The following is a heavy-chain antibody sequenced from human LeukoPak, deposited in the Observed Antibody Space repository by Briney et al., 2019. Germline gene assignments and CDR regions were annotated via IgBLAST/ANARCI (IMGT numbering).Heavy chain of an antibody. J-gene: IGHJ4*02. D-gene: IGHD6-19*01. CDR2: ITGSGSTI. CDR1: GFTFSDYY. CDR3: AKDHSGWYIDY. Sequence: PGGSLRLSCAASGFTFSDYYMSWIRQAPGKGLEWVSYITGSGSTIYYADSVKGRFTISRDNSKNTLYLQMNSLRAEDTAVYYCAKDHSGWYIDYWGQGTLVTVSS. V-gene: IGHV3-11*04.